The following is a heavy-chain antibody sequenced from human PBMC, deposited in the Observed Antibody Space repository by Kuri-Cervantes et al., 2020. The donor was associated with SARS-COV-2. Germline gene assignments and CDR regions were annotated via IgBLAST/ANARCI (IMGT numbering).Heavy chain of an antibody. CDR3: ARSPGAYFDY. D-gene: IGHD3-10*01. V-gene: IGHV3-23*01. Sequence: GGSLRLSCAASGFTFNSYAMSWVRQAPGKGLEWVSGISGRGGSTYYADSVKGRFTISRDDSKNTLYLQMNSLRAEDTAVYYCARSPGAYFDYWGQGTLVTVSS. CDR2: ISGRGGST. CDR1: GFTFNSYA. J-gene: IGHJ4*02.